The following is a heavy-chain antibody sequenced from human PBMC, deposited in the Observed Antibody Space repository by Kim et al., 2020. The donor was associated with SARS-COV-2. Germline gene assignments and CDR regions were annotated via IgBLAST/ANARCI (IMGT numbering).Heavy chain of an antibody. CDR1: GFTFSSYE. J-gene: IGHJ6*02. Sequence: GGSLRLSCAASGFTFSSYEMNWVRQAPGKGLEWVSYISSSGSTIYYADSVKGRFTISRDNAKNSLYLQMNSLRAEDTAVYYCARDRSWDSSGWYSGHYYYYGMDVWGQGTTVTVSS. CDR2: ISSSGSTI. D-gene: IGHD6-19*01. V-gene: IGHV3-48*03. CDR3: ARDRSWDSSGWYSGHYYYYGMDV.